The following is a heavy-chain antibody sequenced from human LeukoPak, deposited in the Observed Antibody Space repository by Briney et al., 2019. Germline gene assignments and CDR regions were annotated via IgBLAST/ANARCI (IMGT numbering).Heavy chain of an antibody. Sequence: GGSLRLSCAASGFTFSSYGMHWARQAPGKGLEWVAFIRYDGSNKYYADSVKGRFTISRDNSKNTLYLQMNSLRAEDTAVYYCAKVPPRDFWSVDDAFDIWGQGTMVTVSS. V-gene: IGHV3-30*02. J-gene: IGHJ3*02. CDR2: IRYDGSNK. CDR3: AKVPPRDFWSVDDAFDI. D-gene: IGHD3-3*01. CDR1: GFTFSSYG.